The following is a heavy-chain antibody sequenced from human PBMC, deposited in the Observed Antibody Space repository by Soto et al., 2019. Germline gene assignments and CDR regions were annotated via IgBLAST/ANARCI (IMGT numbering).Heavy chain of an antibody. CDR3: AREEGGGYDPRWFAP. CDR2: IYDSGST. CDR1: GGSISSSGYY. V-gene: IGHV4-31*03. Sequence: QVQLQESGPGLVKPSQTLSLTCTVSGGSISSSGYYWSWIRQHPGKGLEWIGYIYDSGSTYYNPSLPIRVTIAVDTSKNQFSLKLSSVTAADTAVYYCAREEGGGYDPRWFAPWGQGTLVTVSS. J-gene: IGHJ5*02. D-gene: IGHD5-12*01.